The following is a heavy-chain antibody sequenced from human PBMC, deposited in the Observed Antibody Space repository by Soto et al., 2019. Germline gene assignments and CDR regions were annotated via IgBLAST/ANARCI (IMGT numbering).Heavy chain of an antibody. V-gene: IGHV3-23*01. CDR3: AKGIRWEWGQNWFDS. CDR1: GFTFSSYA. CDR2: IRGDGDTT. Sequence: LRLSCAASGFTFSSYAMSWVRQAPGKGLEWVSAIRGDGDTTSYADSVKGRFSISRDNSKNTLYLQMKTLTDEDTAVYYCAKGIRWEWGQNWFDSWGHGTLVTVSS. D-gene: IGHD3-3*01. J-gene: IGHJ5*01.